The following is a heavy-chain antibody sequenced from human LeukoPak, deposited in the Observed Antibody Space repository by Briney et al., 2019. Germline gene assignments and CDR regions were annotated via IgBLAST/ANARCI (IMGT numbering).Heavy chain of an antibody. Sequence: SETLSLTCTVSGGSISSGGYYWSWIRQPPGKDLEWIGYIYHSGSTYYNPSLKSRVTISVDRSKNQFSLKLSSVTAADTAVYYCARLPYYYDSSGLIVDYYYGMDVWGQGTTVTVSS. CDR1: GGSISSGGYY. CDR2: IYHSGST. J-gene: IGHJ6*02. D-gene: IGHD3-22*01. CDR3: ARLPYYYDSSGLIVDYYYGMDV. V-gene: IGHV4-30-2*01.